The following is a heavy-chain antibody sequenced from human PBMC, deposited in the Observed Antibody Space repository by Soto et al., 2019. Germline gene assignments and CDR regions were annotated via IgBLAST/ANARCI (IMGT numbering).Heavy chain of an antibody. Sequence: ASVKVSCKASGYTFTSYGISWVRQAPGQGLEWMGWISAYNGNTNYAQKLQGRVTMTTDTSTSTTYMELRSLRSDDTAVYYCASTKFTVTGYYFDYWGQGTLVTVSS. CDR3: ASTKFTVTGYYFDY. D-gene: IGHD4-17*01. CDR2: ISAYNGNT. J-gene: IGHJ4*02. CDR1: GYTFTSYG. V-gene: IGHV1-18*01.